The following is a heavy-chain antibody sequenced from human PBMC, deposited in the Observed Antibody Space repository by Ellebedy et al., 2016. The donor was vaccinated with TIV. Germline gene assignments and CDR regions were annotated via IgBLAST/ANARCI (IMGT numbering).Heavy chain of an antibody. CDR3: VRDGYNRNPFDY. V-gene: IGHV3-23*01. J-gene: IGHJ4*02. D-gene: IGHD5-24*01. CDR2: ISGTGYNT. CDR1: GFTLNSYA. Sequence: PGGSLRLSCAGSGFTLNSYAMSWVRQAPRKGLEWVATISGTGYNTDYGDSVKGRFTISRDNSKNALYLQMDTLRGYDTAVYYCVRDGYNRNPFDYWGQGTLVTVPS.